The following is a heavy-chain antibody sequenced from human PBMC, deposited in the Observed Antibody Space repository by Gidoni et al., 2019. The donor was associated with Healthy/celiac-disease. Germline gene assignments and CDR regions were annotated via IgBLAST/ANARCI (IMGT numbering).Heavy chain of an antibody. CDR1: GDSVSSNSAA. CDR2: TYYRSKWYN. Sequence: QVQLQQSGPGLEKPSQTLSLTCAISGDSVSSNSAAWTWIRQSPSRGLEWLGRTYYRSKWYNDYAVSVTSRITINPDTSKNQFSLQLNSVTPEDTAVYYCARSTNRYSSGWHYPYGMDVWGQGTTVTVSS. J-gene: IGHJ6*02. V-gene: IGHV6-1*01. CDR3: ARSTNRYSSGWHYPYGMDV. D-gene: IGHD6-19*01.